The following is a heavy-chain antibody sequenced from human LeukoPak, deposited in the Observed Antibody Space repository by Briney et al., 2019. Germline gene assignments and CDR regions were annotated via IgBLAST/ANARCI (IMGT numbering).Heavy chain of an antibody. Sequence: PGGSLRLSCAVSGFTVSSNFMSWVRQAPGKELEWVSVIYSGGSTHYADSVKGRFTISRDNSKNTLFLQMNSLRAEDTALYYCVKGGWLDYWGQGTQVTVSS. CDR1: GFTVSSNF. V-gene: IGHV3-53*05. J-gene: IGHJ4*02. CDR2: IYSGGST. CDR3: VKGGWLDY. D-gene: IGHD6-19*01.